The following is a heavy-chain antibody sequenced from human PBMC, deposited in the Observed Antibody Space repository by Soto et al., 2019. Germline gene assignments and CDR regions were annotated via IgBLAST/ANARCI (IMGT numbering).Heavy chain of an antibody. V-gene: IGHV1-69*13. CDR3: ARGLRTGNYGMDV. CDR2: IIPMFETV. D-gene: IGHD2-15*01. J-gene: IGHJ6*02. Sequence: GPSVKVSGKASGGTFDNYAVSWVRQAPGQGLEWMGGIIPMFETVNYAQRFQGRLTIAADESTSTAYMELTSLTSADTAIYFCARGLRTGNYGMDVWGQGATVTVSS. CDR1: GGTFDNYA.